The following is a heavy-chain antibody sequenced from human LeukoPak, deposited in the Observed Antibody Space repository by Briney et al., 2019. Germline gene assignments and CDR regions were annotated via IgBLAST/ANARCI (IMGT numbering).Heavy chain of an antibody. CDR2: INPNSGGT. D-gene: IGHD4-17*01. V-gene: IGHV1-2*02. J-gene: IGHJ6*03. CDR1: GYTFTGYY. CDR3: ARDDYGDYGYYYMDV. Sequence: ASVKVSCKASGYTFTGYYMHWVRQAPGQGLEWMGWINPNSGGTNYAQKFQGRVTMTRDTSISTAYMELSRLRSDDTAVYYCARDDYGDYGYYYMDVWGKGTTVTVSS.